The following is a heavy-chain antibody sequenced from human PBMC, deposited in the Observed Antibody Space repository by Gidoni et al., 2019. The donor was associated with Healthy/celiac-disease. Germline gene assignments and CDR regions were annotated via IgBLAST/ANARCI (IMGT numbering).Heavy chain of an antibody. J-gene: IGHJ5*02. CDR3: ARDPELTGVDT. Sequence: QLQLQESGPGLVKPSDTLSLTCTVSGGSISSSSYYWGWIRQPPGKGLEWIGSIYYSGSTYYNPSLKSRVTISVDTSKNQFSLKLSSVTAADTAVYYCARDPELTGVDTWGQGTLVTVSS. CDR1: GGSISSSSYY. D-gene: IGHD3-9*01. CDR2: IYYSGST. V-gene: IGHV4-39*07.